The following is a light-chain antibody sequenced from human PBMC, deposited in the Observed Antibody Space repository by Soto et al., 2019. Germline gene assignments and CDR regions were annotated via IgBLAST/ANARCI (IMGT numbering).Light chain of an antibody. V-gene: IGLV2-14*01. Sequence: QSALTQPASVSGSPGQSITISCTGTSSDVGGYNYVSWYQQHPGKAPKLIIYDVSNRPSGVSNRFSGPKSGNTASLAISGLQAEDEADYYCSSYTSSSTYVFGTGTKVTVL. CDR3: SSYTSSSTYV. J-gene: IGLJ1*01. CDR2: DVS. CDR1: SSDVGGYNY.